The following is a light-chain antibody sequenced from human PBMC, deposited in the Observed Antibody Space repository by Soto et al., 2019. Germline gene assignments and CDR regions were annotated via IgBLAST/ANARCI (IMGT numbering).Light chain of an antibody. CDR2: GAS. J-gene: IGKJ3*01. V-gene: IGKV3-20*01. Sequence: DIVRTQSPDSVAVSLGEGAAINCRASQGCVSSYLAWFQQKPGQAPRLLIYGASSRATGIPDRFSGSGSGTDFTLTISRLEPEDFAVYYCQQYGNAPFTFGPRAKVDI. CDR3: QQYGNAPFT. CDR1: QGCVSSY.